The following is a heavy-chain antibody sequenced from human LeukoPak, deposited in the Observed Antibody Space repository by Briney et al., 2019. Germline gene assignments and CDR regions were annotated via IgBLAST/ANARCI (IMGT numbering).Heavy chain of an antibody. Sequence: GGSLRLSCAASGFTFSTSWMTWVRQAPGKGLEWVANIHQDGSAEYYVDSVKGRFTISRDNTQNSLYLQMNTLRSDDTALYYCARDPGLGAVDIWGQGTMVTVSS. CDR1: GFTFSTSW. J-gene: IGHJ3*02. V-gene: IGHV3-7*04. CDR2: IHQDGSAE. D-gene: IGHD3-16*01. CDR3: ARDPGLGAVDI.